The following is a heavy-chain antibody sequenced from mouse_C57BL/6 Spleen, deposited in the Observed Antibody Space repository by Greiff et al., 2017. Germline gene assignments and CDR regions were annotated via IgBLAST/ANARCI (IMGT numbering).Heavy chain of an antibody. V-gene: IGHV5-16*01. Sequence: EVQLVESEGGLVQPGSSMKLSCTASGFTFSDYYMAWVRQVPEKGLEWVANINYDGSSTYYLDSLKSRFIISRANAKNILYLQMSSLKSEDTATYYCARGGEGYDDFDVWGTGTTVTVSS. CDR1: GFTFSDYY. CDR2: INYDGSST. D-gene: IGHD2-2*01. CDR3: ARGGEGYDDFDV. J-gene: IGHJ1*03.